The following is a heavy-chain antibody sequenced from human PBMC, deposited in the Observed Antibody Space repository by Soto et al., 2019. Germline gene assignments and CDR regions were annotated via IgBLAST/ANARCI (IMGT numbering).Heavy chain of an antibody. Sequence: GESLKISCKGSGYSFTSYWIGWVRQMPGKGLEWMGIIYPGDSDTRYSPSFQGQVTISADKSISTAYLQWSSLKASDTAMYYCARQYYYGSGSYFYYGMDVWGQGTTVTVSS. J-gene: IGHJ6*02. CDR2: IYPGDSDT. D-gene: IGHD3-10*01. CDR1: GYSFTSYW. CDR3: ARQYYYGSGSYFYYGMDV. V-gene: IGHV5-51*01.